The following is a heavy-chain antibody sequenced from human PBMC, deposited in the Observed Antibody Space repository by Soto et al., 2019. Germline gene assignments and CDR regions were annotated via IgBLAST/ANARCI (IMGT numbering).Heavy chain of an antibody. CDR2: IYYSGST. CDR3: ARYGDFEGWFDP. V-gene: IGHV4-59*01. D-gene: IGHD4-17*01. CDR1: GGSISSYY. J-gene: IGHJ5*02. Sequence: SETLSLTCTVSGGSISSYYWSWIRQPPGKGLEWIGYIYYSGSTNYNPSLKSRVAISVDTSRDQFSLKLSSVTAADTAVYYCARYGDFEGWFDPWGQGTLVTVSS.